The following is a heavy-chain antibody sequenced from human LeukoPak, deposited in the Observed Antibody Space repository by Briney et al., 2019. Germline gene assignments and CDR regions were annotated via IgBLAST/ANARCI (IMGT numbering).Heavy chain of an antibody. CDR2: IFPGDSDT. D-gene: IGHD6-19*01. J-gene: IGHJ1*01. V-gene: IGHV5-51*01. Sequence: GESLQISSEGSGSIFTKHWIAWVRQLPGKGLKWMGIIFPGDSDTRYSPSFQGQVTISADKSISTAYLQWSSLKASDTAMYYCTRGSGSYVHWGQGTLVTVSS. CDR1: GSIFTKHW. CDR3: TRGSGSYVH.